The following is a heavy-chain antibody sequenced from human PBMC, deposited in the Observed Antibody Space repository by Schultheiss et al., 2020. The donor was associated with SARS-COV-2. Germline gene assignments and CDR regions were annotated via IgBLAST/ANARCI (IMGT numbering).Heavy chain of an antibody. CDR1: GYSISSGYY. J-gene: IGHJ4*02. Sequence: SETLSLTCAVSGYSISSGYYWGWIRQPPGKGLEWIGTTYYTANTYYNPSFKSRVSISVDTSKKQFSLKLSSVTAADTAVYYCARGRCTNGVCLNYYFDYWGQGTLVTVSS. CDR2: TYYTANT. D-gene: IGHD2-8*01. V-gene: IGHV4-38-2*01. CDR3: ARGRCTNGVCLNYYFDY.